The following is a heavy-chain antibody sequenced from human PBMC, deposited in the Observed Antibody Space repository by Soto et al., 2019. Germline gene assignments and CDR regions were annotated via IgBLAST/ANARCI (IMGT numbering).Heavy chain of an antibody. D-gene: IGHD5-12*01. V-gene: IGHV4-34*01. CDR2: INDGGVT. CDR3: ARGQEGIVATH. Sequence: QVHLQQWGAGLLKPSETLSLTCAVNGGSLTGYYWSWIRQPPGKGLEWIGEINDGGVTNYSPSLKGRVTMSADTSKNQFSLKLNSVTAADTAVYYCARGQEGIVATHWDQGTLVTVSS. CDR1: GGSLTGYY. J-gene: IGHJ4*02.